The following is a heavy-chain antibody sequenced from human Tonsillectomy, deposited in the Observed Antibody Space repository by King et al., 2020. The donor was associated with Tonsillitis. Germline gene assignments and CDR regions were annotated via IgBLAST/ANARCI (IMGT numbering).Heavy chain of an antibody. CDR1: GFTFNTYA. CDR2: ISGGGSST. V-gene: IGHV3-23*04. J-gene: IGHJ4*02. D-gene: IGHD6-13*01. Sequence: VQLVESGGGLVQPGGSLRLSWAASGFTFNTYAISWVRQAPGKGLEWGSDISGGGSSTYYADSVKGRFTISRDNSKNTLYLQMNSLRAEDTAVYYCARGIASSWSDYFDYWGQGTRVTVSS. CDR3: ARGIASSWSDYFDY.